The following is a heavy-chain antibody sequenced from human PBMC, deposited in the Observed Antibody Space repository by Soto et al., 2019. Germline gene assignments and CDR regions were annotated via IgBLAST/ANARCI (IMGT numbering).Heavy chain of an antibody. D-gene: IGHD6-6*01. J-gene: IGHJ5*02. CDR1: VLPLSTTGVG. V-gene: IGHV2-5*02. Sequence: SGPTLPHPPQPHTLTCPFSVLPLSTTGVGVGWIRQPPGKALEWLALLYWDVDKRYSPSLRSRLTITKDTSKNQVVLTMTNMDPVDTATYYCAHRQFTLEYSSSWGWFDPWGQGTLVTVSS. CDR3: AHRQFTLEYSSSWGWFDP. CDR2: LYWDVDK.